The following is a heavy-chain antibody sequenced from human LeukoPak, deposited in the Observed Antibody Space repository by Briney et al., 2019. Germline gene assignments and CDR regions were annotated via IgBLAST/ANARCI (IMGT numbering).Heavy chain of an antibody. Sequence: GASVTVSCKASRYTFTSYGISSVRQAPGQGLEWMGWISAYNGNTNYAQKLQGRVTMTTDTSTSTAYMELRSLGSDDTAVYYSARDQGIAAPTNWFDPWGQGTLVTVSS. CDR1: RYTFTSYG. CDR2: ISAYNGNT. V-gene: IGHV1-18*01. CDR3: ARDQGIAAPTNWFDP. J-gene: IGHJ5*02. D-gene: IGHD6-13*01.